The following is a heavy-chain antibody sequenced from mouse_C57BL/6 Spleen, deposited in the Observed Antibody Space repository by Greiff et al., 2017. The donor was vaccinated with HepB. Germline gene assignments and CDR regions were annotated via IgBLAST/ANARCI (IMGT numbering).Heavy chain of an antibody. Sequence: QVQLQQSGAELVRPGSSVKLSCKASGYTFTSYWMHWVKQRPIQGLEWIGNIDPSDSETHYNQKFKDKATLTVDKSSSTAYMQLSSLTSEDSAVYYCARYWDVDWYFDVWGTGTTVTVSS. V-gene: IGHV1-52*01. D-gene: IGHD4-1*01. CDR2: IDPSDSET. J-gene: IGHJ1*03. CDR1: GYTFTSYW. CDR3: ARYWDVDWYFDV.